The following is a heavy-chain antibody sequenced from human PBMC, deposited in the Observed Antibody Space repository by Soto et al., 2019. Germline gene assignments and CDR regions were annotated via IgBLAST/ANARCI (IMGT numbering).Heavy chain of an antibody. CDR1: GGTFSSYA. D-gene: IGHD6-13*01. V-gene: IGHV1-69*01. CDR3: ARDIIRAAAGMLLYQRANYGMDV. J-gene: IGHJ6*02. CDR2: IIPIFGTA. Sequence: QVQLVQSGAEVKKPGSSVKVSCKASGGTFSSYAISWVRQAPGQGLEWMGGIIPIFGTANYAQKFQGRVTLTADESTSTACMELSSLRSEDTAVYYCARDIIRAAAGMLLYQRANYGMDVWGQGTTVTVSS.